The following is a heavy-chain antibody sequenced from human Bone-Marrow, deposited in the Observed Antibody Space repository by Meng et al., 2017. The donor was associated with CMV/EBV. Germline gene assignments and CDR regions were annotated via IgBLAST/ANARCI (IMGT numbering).Heavy chain of an antibody. V-gene: IGHV3-21*01. CDR2: ISSSSNYI. CDR3: AKDTAALAYGAFDI. D-gene: IGHD2-2*01. CDR1: GFTFSSYS. Sequence: GGSLRLSCAASGFTFSSYSMNWVRQAPGKGLEWVSSISSSSNYIYYADSVKGRFTISRDTAKNSLYLQMNSRRAEDTAVYYCAKDTAALAYGAFDIWGQGTMVTVSS. J-gene: IGHJ3*02.